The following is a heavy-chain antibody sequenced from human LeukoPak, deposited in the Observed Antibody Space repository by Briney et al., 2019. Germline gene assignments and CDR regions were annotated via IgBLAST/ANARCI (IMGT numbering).Heavy chain of an antibody. CDR2: IYYTGST. CDR1: GGSISSSTHY. J-gene: IGHJ4*02. V-gene: IGHV4-39*07. D-gene: IGHD1-7*01. Sequence: SETLSLTCTVSGGSISSSTHYWAWIRQPPGKGLEWIGSIYYTGSTYINPSLKSRVTISIDTSRNQFSLRLTSVTAEDTAVYYCVGYETTYDYWGQGTLGTVSS. CDR3: VGYETTYDY.